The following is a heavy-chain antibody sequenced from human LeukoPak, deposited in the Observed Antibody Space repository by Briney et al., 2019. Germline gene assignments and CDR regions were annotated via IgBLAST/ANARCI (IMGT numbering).Heavy chain of an antibody. D-gene: IGHD3-3*01. CDR2: IYYSGST. CDR3: ARDRGFAYYDLWSGYYGGEFDY. Sequence: PSETLSLTCTVSGGSISSSSYYWGWIRQPPGKGLEWIGSIYYSGSTYDNPSLKSRVTISADTSKNQFSLKLSSVTAADTAVYYCARDRGFAYYDLWSGYYGGEFDYWGQGTLVTVSS. CDR1: GGSISSSSYY. J-gene: IGHJ4*02. V-gene: IGHV4-39*07.